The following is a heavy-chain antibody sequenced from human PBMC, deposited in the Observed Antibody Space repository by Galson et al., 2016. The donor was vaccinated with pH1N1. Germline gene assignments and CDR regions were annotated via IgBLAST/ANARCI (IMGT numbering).Heavy chain of an antibody. J-gene: IGHJ4*02. V-gene: IGHV4-4*07. Sequence: WIGRIFSSGSTKYNPSLKSRVTMSVDTSRNQFSLKVNSVTAADTAVYYCARDRDAQGYYLDYWGQGILVTVSS. CDR2: IFSSGST. D-gene: IGHD2-15*01. CDR3: ARDRDAQGYYLDY.